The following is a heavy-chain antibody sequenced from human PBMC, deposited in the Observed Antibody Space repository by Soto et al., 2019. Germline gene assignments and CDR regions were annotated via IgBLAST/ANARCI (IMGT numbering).Heavy chain of an antibody. J-gene: IGHJ4*02. CDR1: GFTFSIYG. V-gene: IGHV3-33*01. CDR2: IWYDGSNK. Sequence: GGSLRLSCAASGFTFSIYGMHWFRQAPGKGLEWVAVIWYDGSNKYYADSVKGRFTISRDNSKNTLYLQMNSLRAEDTAVYYCARETNYYDSSHFDYWGQGTLVTVSS. CDR3: ARETNYYDSSHFDY. D-gene: IGHD3-22*01.